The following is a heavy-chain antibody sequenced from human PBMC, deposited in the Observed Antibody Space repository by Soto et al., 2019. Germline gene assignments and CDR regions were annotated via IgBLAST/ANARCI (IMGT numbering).Heavy chain of an antibody. CDR2: IIPIFGTA. CDR1: GGTFSSYA. CDR3: ARRYRGYGGGWFYFDY. D-gene: IGHD5-12*01. V-gene: IGHV1-69*01. Sequence: QVQLVQSGAEVKKPGSSVKVSCKASGGTFSSYAISWVRQAPGQGLEWMGGIIPIFGTANYAQKFQGRVTITADESTSTAYMELSSLRSEETAVYYCARRYRGYGGGWFYFDYWGQGTLVTVSS. J-gene: IGHJ4*02.